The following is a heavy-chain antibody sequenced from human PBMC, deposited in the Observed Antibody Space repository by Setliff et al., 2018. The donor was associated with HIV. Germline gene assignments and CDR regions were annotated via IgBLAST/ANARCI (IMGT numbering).Heavy chain of an antibody. CDR1: GVSITTDGYY. CDR2: VYYTGTS. D-gene: IGHD2-2*01. Sequence: SETLSLTCSVSGVSITTDGYYWSWIRHYPGKGLEWIGYVYYTGTSYFNPSLKSRITISVDTSKNHFSLKLGFVTAADTAVYYCARGESTTWDLAEYFQHWGHGTLVTVSS. CDR3: ARGESTTWDLAEYFQH. J-gene: IGHJ1*01. V-gene: IGHV4-31*03.